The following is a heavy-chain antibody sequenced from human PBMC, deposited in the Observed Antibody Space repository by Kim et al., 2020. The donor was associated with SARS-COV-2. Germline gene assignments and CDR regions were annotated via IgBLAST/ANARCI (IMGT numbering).Heavy chain of an antibody. Sequence: GGSLRLSCAASGFTFDDYTMHWVRQAPGKGLEWVSLISWDGGSTYYADSVKGRFTISRDNSKNSLYLQMNSLRTEDTALYYCAKDCEMATIIFGRNGDFDYWGQGTLVTVSS. J-gene: IGHJ4*02. CDR1: GFTFDDYT. CDR3: AKDCEMATIIFGRNGDFDY. CDR2: ISWDGGST. D-gene: IGHD5-12*01. V-gene: IGHV3-43*01.